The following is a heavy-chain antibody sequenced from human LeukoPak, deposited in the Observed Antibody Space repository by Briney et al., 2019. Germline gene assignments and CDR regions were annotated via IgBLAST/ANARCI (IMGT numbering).Heavy chain of an antibody. CDR2: INPSGGST. V-gene: IGHV1-46*01. Sequence: ASVKVSCKASGYTFTSYYMHWVRQAPGQGLEWMGIINPSGGSTSYAQKFQGRVTMTRDTSTSTVYMELSSLRFEDTAVYYCARGCSSTSCFPYYFDYWGQGTLVTVSS. D-gene: IGHD2-2*01. CDR1: GYTFTSYY. J-gene: IGHJ4*02. CDR3: ARGCSSTSCFPYYFDY.